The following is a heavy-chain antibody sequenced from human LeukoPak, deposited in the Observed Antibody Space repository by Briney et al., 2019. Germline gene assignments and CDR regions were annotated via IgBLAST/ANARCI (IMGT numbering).Heavy chain of an antibody. CDR1: GYTFTGYY. CDR2: INPNSGGT. Sequence: ASVKVSCTASGYTFTGYYMHWVRQAPGQGLEWMGWINPNSGGTNYAQKFQGRVTMTRDTSISTAYMELSRLRSDDTAVYYCSTLYSSGWFGYWGQGTLVTGSS. V-gene: IGHV1-2*02. D-gene: IGHD6-19*01. CDR3: STLYSSGWFGY. J-gene: IGHJ4*02.